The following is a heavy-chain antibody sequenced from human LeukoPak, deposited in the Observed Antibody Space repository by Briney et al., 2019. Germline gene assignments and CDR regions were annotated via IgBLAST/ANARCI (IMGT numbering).Heavy chain of an antibody. Sequence: PSETLSLTCTISGGSISSGDYYWSWIRQPPGKGLEWIGYIYHSGNTYYNPSLKSRVTISVDRSKNQFSLKLSSVTAADTAVYYCARTTSQLRFLEWFFDYWGQGTLVTVSS. CDR1: GGSISSGDYY. J-gene: IGHJ4*02. CDR2: IYHSGNT. D-gene: IGHD3-3*01. CDR3: ARTTSQLRFLEWFFDY. V-gene: IGHV4-30-2*01.